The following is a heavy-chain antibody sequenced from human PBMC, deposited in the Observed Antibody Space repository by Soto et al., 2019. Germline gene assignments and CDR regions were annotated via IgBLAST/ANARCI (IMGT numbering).Heavy chain of an antibody. J-gene: IGHJ5*01. V-gene: IGHV3-30*18. Sequence: PGGSLRLSCVVSGFTFSEYGMHWVRQAPGKGLEWLAGISDDQTDKYYTDSVKGRVIISRDNSKSTLHLQMNSLRVEDTGVYYCVKDPYAGELAGHLTWFDTWGHGTLVTVSS. CDR3: VKDPYAGELAGHLTWFDT. D-gene: IGHD1-7*01. CDR2: ISDDQTDK. CDR1: GFTFSEYG.